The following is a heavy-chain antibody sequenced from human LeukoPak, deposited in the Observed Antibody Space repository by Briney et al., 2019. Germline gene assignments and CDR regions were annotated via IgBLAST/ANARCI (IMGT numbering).Heavy chain of an antibody. D-gene: IGHD3-22*01. V-gene: IGHV4-59*01. CDR3: AGIHYYDSSGYDY. CDR2: IYYSGST. Sequence: SETLSLTCTVSGGSISSSYWSWIRQPPGKGLEWIGYIYYSGSTNYNPSLKSRVTISVDTSKNQFSLKLSSVTAADTAVYYCAGIHYYDSSGYDYWGQGTLVTVSS. J-gene: IGHJ4*02. CDR1: GGSISSSY.